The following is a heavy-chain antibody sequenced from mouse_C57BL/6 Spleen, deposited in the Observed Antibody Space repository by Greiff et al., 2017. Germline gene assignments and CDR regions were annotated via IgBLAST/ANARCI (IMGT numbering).Heavy chain of an antibody. J-gene: IGHJ2*01. Sequence: EVKLVESEGGLVQPGSSMKLSCTASGFTFSDYYMAWVRQVPEKGLEWVANINYDGSSTYYLDSLKSRFIISRDNAKNILYLQMSSLKSEDTATYYCARRGNYYGSFFDYWGQGTTLTVSS. CDR3: ARRGNYYGSFFDY. V-gene: IGHV5-16*02. D-gene: IGHD1-1*01. CDR2: INYDGSST. CDR1: GFTFSDYY.